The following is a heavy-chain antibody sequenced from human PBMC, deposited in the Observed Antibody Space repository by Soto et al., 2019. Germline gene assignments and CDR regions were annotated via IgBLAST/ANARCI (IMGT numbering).Heavy chain of an antibody. CDR2: ISYDGSNK. Sequence: QVQLVESGGGVVQPGRSLRLSCAASGFTFSSYAMHWVRQAPGKGLEWVAVISYDGSNKYYADSVKGRFTISRDNSENTRYLQMNSLRAEDTAVYYCAREVTVTTSWLLDYWGQGTLVTVSS. V-gene: IGHV3-30-3*01. CDR1: GFTFSSYA. J-gene: IGHJ4*02. CDR3: AREVTVTTSWLLDY. D-gene: IGHD4-17*01.